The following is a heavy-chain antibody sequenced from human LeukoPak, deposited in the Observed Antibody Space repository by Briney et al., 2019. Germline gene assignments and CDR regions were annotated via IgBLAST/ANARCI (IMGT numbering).Heavy chain of an antibody. D-gene: IGHD1-7*01. V-gene: IGHV3-30*03. CDR1: GFSFSSYG. J-gene: IGHJ5*02. Sequence: AGSLRLSCAASGFSFSSYGMHWVRQAPGKGLEWVAVISSDGSIDYYADSVRGRFTVSRDNSKNTLYLQVNSLRVEDTAVYYCTREGMGTTFSAWFDPWGQGTLVTVPS. CDR3: TREGMGTTFSAWFDP. CDR2: ISSDGSID.